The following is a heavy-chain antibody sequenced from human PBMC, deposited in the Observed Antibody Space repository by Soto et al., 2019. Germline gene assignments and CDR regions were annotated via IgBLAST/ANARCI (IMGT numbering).Heavy chain of an antibody. CDR2: IYYSGST. J-gene: IGHJ5*02. V-gene: IGHV4-30-4*01. CDR1: GGSISSGDYY. D-gene: IGHD1-1*01. Sequence: SETLSLTCTVSGGSISSGDYYWSWIRQPPGKGLEWIGYIYYSGSTYYNPSLKSRVTISVDTSKNQFSLKLSSVTAADTAVYYCAREERGYANWFDPWGQGTLVTVSS. CDR3: AREERGYANWFDP.